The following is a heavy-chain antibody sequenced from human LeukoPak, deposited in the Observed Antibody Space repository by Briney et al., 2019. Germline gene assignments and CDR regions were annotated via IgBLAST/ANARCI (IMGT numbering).Heavy chain of an antibody. J-gene: IGHJ4*02. V-gene: IGHV3-33*08. CDR2: IWYDGSNK. CDR3: ARDSGGMVDY. D-gene: IGHD1-14*01. CDR1: GLTFSSHW. Sequence: PGGSLRLSCAASGLTFSSHWMHWVRQAPGKGLEWVAVIWYDGSNKYYADSVKGRFTISRDNSKNTLYLQMNSLRAEDTAVYYCARDSGGMVDYWGQGTLVTVSS.